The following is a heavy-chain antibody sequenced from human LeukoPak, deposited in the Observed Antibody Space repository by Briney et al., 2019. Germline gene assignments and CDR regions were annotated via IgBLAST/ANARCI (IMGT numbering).Heavy chain of an antibody. Sequence: SETESLTCTVSGASISSNYWSWIRQPPGKGLEWIGYIYSSGSTNSNPSLKSRVTMSVDTSKNQFSLKMSSVTAADTAVYYCAKSVGAAPFEYWGQGTLVTVSS. CDR3: AKSVGAAPFEY. V-gene: IGHV4-59*08. D-gene: IGHD1-26*01. CDR2: IYSSGST. J-gene: IGHJ4*02. CDR1: GASISSNY.